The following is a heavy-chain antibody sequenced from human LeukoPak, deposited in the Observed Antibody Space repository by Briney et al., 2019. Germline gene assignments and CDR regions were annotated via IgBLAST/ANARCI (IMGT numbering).Heavy chain of an antibody. J-gene: IGHJ4*02. CDR2: ILGLGGAGRT. V-gene: IGHV3-23*01. CDR3: AHGTMYQLDY. D-gene: IGHD2-2*01. CDR1: GFSFSSDG. Sequence: GGTLRLSCSASGFSFSSDGMSWVRQAPGKGLEWVSGILGLGGAGRTYYADSVKGRFTISRDNSKNTLYLQMNSLRAEDTAVYYCAHGTMYQLDYWGQGTLVTVSS.